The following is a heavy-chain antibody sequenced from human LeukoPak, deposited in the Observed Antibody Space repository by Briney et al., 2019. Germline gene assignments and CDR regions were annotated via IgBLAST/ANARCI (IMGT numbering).Heavy chain of an antibody. Sequence: KPSETLSLTCTVSGGSVSSGSYYWSWTRQPPGKGLEWIGYIYYSGSTNYNPSLKSRVTISVDTSKNQFSLKLSSVTAADTAVYYCARDRDGGIDYWGQGTLVTVSS. CDR1: GGSVSSGSYY. CDR3: ARDRDGGIDY. V-gene: IGHV4-61*01. CDR2: IYYSGST. D-gene: IGHD5-24*01. J-gene: IGHJ4*02.